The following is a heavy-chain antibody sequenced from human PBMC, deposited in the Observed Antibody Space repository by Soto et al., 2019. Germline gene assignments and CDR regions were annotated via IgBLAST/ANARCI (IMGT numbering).Heavy chain of an antibody. CDR2: IYYSGST. Sequence: SETMYLRCAVSGGTISSGGYSWSWIRQPPGKGLEWIGYIYYSGSTYYNPSLKSRVTISVDTSKNQFSLKLSSVTAADTAVYYCARKSTVVTPEVYYYYGMDVWGQGTTVTVSS. J-gene: IGHJ6*02. D-gene: IGHD4-17*01. CDR3: ARKSTVVTPEVYYYYGMDV. V-gene: IGHV4-30-4*07. CDR1: GGTISSGGYS.